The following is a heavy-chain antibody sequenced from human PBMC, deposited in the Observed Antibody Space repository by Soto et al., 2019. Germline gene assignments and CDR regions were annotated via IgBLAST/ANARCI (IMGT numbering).Heavy chain of an antibody. CDR3: ARDMYYDFWSDFPDY. CDR2: ISYDGSNK. J-gene: IGHJ4*02. CDR1: GFTFSSYA. V-gene: IGHV3-30-3*01. Sequence: GGSLRLSCAASGFTFSSYAMHWVRQAPGKGLEWVAVISYDGSNKYYADSVKGRFTISRDNSKNTLYLQMNSLRAEDTAVYYCARDMYYDFWSDFPDYWGQGTLVTVSS. D-gene: IGHD3-3*01.